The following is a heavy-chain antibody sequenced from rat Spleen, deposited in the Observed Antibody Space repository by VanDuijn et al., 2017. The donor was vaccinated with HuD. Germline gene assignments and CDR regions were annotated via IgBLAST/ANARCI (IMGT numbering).Heavy chain of an antibody. Sequence: EVQLVESGGGLVQPGRSLKLSCAASGFTFSNYGIHWIRQAPKKGLEWVATISSGGGATYYPNSVKGRFSISRDNVKSTLYLQMDSLRSEDTATYYCAKEGEFGVDYWGQGVMVTVSS. CDR1: GFTFSNYG. V-gene: IGHV5-19*01. CDR3: AKEGEFGVDY. D-gene: IGHD4-3*01. J-gene: IGHJ2*01. CDR2: ISSGGGAT.